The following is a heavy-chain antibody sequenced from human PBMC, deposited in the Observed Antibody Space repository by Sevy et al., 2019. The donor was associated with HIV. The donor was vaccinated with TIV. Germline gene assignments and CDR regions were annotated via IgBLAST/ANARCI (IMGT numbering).Heavy chain of an antibody. Sequence: GESLKISCKGSGYSFTNYWIAWVRQMPGKGLEWMGIIYPGDSDTRYNPSFQGQVTISADKSMTTAYLQWGSLKASDTAMYYCARRSSGAIWYFDLWGRGTLVTVSS. V-gene: IGHV5-51*01. CDR3: ARRSSGAIWYFDL. J-gene: IGHJ2*01. CDR1: GYSFTNYW. CDR2: IYPGDSDT. D-gene: IGHD3-10*01.